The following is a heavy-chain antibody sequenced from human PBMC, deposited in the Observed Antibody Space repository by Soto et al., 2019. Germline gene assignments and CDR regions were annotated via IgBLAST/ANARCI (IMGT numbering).Heavy chain of an antibody. CDR1: GYTFTTYV. D-gene: IGHD3-22*01. V-gene: IGHV1-3*01. J-gene: IGHJ6*02. CDR3: ARDLGHYYDSIDSGMDV. Sequence: QVQLVQSGAEVKKPGASVKVSCKASGYTFTTYVIHWLRQAPGQRLEWMGWISPGNGNTKYSQNFQGRVTITSDTSATTAFMELGSLRSEDTAIYFCARDLGHYYDSIDSGMDVWGQGTTVTVSS. CDR2: ISPGNGNT.